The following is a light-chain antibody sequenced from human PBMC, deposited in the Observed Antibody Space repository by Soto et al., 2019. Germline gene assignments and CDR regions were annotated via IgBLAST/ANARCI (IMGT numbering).Light chain of an antibody. CDR1: SSDVGGYNY. J-gene: IGLJ1*01. V-gene: IGLV2-11*01. Sequence: QSALTQPRSVSGSPGQSVTISFTGTSSDVGGYNYVSWYQQHPGRAPKLMIYDVNKRPSGVPDRFSGSKSGNRASLTISGLQAEDEADYYCCSYAGSYSYVFGTGTKLTVL. CDR2: DVN. CDR3: CSYAGSYSYV.